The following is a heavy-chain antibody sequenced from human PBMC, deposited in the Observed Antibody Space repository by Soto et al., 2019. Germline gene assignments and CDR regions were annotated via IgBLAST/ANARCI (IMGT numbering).Heavy chain of an antibody. CDR3: ARVVRYFDTPYGMDV. J-gene: IGHJ6*02. V-gene: IGHV3-23*01. D-gene: IGHD3-9*01. Sequence: EVQLLESGEGLVQPGGSLKLSCAASGFTFSNYAMSWVRQAPGKGLEWVSGIGSSGSNTYYADSVKGRFTISRDNSKNTLFLQMNILRAEDTAEYYCARVVRYFDTPYGMDVWGQGTTVTVSS. CDR2: IGSSGSNT. CDR1: GFTFSNYA.